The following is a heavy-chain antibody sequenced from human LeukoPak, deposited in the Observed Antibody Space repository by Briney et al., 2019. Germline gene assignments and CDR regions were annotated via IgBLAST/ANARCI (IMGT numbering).Heavy chain of an antibody. V-gene: IGHV4-4*07. D-gene: IGHD4-17*01. J-gene: IGHJ1*01. CDR3: ARDYALWGDYAVFQD. CDR2: IYSSGRT. Sequence: SETLSLTCTASGGSISNYYWSWFRQPAGKGLEWIGRIYSSGRTNYYPSLKSRVTMSVDTSRNQFSLRLSSVTAEDTAVYYCARDYALWGDYAVFQDWGQGTMVTVSS. CDR1: GGSISNYY.